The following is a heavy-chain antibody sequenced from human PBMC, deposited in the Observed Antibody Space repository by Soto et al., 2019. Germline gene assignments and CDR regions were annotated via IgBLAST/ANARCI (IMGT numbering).Heavy chain of an antibody. CDR1: GYSFTSYW. D-gene: IGHD3-22*01. V-gene: IGHV5-51*01. J-gene: IGHJ6*02. Sequence: GESLKISCKGSGYSFTSYWIGWVRQMPGKGLEWMGIIYPGDSDTRYSPSFQGQVTISADKSISTAYLQWSSLKASDTAMYYCARVHYYDSSGYYYGGLPYYYYGMDVWGQGTTVTVSS. CDR3: ARVHYYDSSGYYYGGLPYYYYGMDV. CDR2: IYPGDSDT.